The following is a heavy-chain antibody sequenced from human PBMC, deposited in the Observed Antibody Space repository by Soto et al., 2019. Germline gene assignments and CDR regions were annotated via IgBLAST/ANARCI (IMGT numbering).Heavy chain of an antibody. CDR2: ISGSGGST. CDR3: AKREPLYYYDSSGYYFDY. J-gene: IGHJ4*02. Sequence: GGSLRLSCAASGFTFSSYAMSWVRQAPGKGLEWVSAISGSGGSTYYADSVKGRFTISRDNSKNTLYLQMNSLRAEDTAVYYCAKREPLYYYDSSGYYFDYRGQGTLVTVSS. D-gene: IGHD3-22*01. V-gene: IGHV3-23*01. CDR1: GFTFSSYA.